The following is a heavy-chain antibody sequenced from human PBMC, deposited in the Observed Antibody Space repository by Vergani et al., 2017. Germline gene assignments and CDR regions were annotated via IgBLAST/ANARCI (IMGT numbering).Heavy chain of an antibody. CDR2: VLFDGSNE. CDR1: VFTFNRCG. Sequence: QVQLVQSGGGVVQPGGSLRLSCVASVFTFNRCGMQWVRQAPGKGLEWVAYVLFDGSNEYYADSVKGRFIVSRDNSNGALYLQMNSLRTDDTAVYYCARDWGCCHEGSCALWGQGSVVTVSS. D-gene: IGHD2-15*01. J-gene: IGHJ1*01. V-gene: IGHV3-30*02. CDR3: ARDWGCCHEGSCAL.